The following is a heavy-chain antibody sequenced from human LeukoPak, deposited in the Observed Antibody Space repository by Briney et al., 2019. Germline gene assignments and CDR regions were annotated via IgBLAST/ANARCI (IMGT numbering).Heavy chain of an antibody. J-gene: IGHJ3*02. CDR3: ARGDSSGYYYSKLAFDI. V-gene: IGHV1-18*01. D-gene: IGHD3-22*01. CDR1: GYTFTSYG. Sequence: GASVKVSCKASGYTFTSYGISWVRQAPGQGLEWMGWISAYNGNTNYAQKLQGRVTMTTDTSTSTAYMELSSLRSEDTAVYYCARGDSSGYYYSKLAFDIWGQGTMVTVSS. CDR2: ISAYNGNT.